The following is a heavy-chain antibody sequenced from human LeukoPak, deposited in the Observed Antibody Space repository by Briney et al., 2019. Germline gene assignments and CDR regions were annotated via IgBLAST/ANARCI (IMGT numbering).Heavy chain of an antibody. CDR3: ATGRYYDSSGYYFRHNWFDP. V-gene: IGHV1-24*01. CDR1: GYTLTELS. CDR2: FDPEDGET. D-gene: IGHD3-22*01. Sequence: GASVKVSCKVSGYTLTELSMHWVRQASGKGLEWMGGFDPEDGETIYAQKFQGRVTMTEDTSTDTAYMELSSLRSEDTAVYYCATGRYYDSSGYYFRHNWFDPWGQGTLVTVSS. J-gene: IGHJ5*02.